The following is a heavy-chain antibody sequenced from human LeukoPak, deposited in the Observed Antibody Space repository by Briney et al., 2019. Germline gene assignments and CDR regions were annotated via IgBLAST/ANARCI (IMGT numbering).Heavy chain of an antibody. CDR2: VFHSGTT. V-gene: IGHV4-59*08. D-gene: IGHD5-24*01. J-gene: IGHJ3*02. CDR3: ARRMATVTDAFDI. Sequence: KSSETLSLICNVSGDSLTSHFWSWIRQTPGKGLEWIGYVFHSGTTNYSPSLKSRVTISLDTSKKQFYLRLASVTAADTAVYYCARRMATVTDAFDIWGRGTMVSVSS. CDR1: GDSLTSHF.